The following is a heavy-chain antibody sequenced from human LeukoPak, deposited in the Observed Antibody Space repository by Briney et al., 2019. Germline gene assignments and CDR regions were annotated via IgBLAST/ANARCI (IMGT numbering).Heavy chain of an antibody. CDR3: ARDQPYMDV. J-gene: IGHJ6*03. V-gene: IGHV4-38-2*02. CDR1: GYSISSGYY. CDR2: IYHSGST. Sequence: SETLSLTCIVSGYSISSGYYWVWIRQPPGKGLEWIGSIYHSGSTLYNPSLKSRVTISVDTSKNKFSLKLSSVTAADTAMYYCARDQPYMDVWGEGTTVTVTS.